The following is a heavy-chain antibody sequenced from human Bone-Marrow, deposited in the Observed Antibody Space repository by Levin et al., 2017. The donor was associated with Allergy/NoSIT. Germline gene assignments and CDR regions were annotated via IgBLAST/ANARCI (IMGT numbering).Heavy chain of an antibody. CDR3: ARDVGGNSQIDF. D-gene: IGHD4-23*01. CDR2: ITPDGNNK. J-gene: IGHJ4*02. CDR1: GFTFSRFS. V-gene: IGHV3-30*04. Sequence: SCAASGFTFSRFSMHWVRQAPGKGLECLAAITPDGNNKYYRDSVKGRFTISRDNSKNTLFLQMSSLRPEDTAVYYCARDVGGNSQIDFWGQGTLVTVSS.